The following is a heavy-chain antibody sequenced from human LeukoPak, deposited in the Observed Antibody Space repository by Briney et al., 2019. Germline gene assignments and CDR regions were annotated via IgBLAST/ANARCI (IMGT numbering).Heavy chain of an antibody. Sequence: ASVKVSCKASGYTFTDYYMHWVRQAPGHGLEWMGWINSNSGGTNYAQKFQGRVTMTRDTSISTAYMELSRLRSDDTAVYYCARPQGGAYYYYMDVWGKGTTVTVSS. CDR3: ARPQGGAYYYYMDV. CDR1: GYTFTDYY. J-gene: IGHJ6*03. D-gene: IGHD1-26*01. V-gene: IGHV1-2*02. CDR2: INSNSGGT.